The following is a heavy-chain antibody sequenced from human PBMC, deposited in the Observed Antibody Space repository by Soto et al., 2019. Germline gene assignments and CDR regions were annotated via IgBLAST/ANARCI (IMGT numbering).Heavy chain of an antibody. CDR3: ARTAPMDAGDKYYYDF. CDR2: IIPFFGTA. CDR1: GGTFSTFG. Sequence: SAKVSCKTSGGTFSTFGIRWVRQAPGQGLEWMGGIIPFFGTAEYSQKFEDRITITADESTNTVYMDLRSLTSEDTAIYYCARTAPMDAGDKYYYDFWGQGALVTVS. D-gene: IGHD3-16*01. J-gene: IGHJ4*02. V-gene: IGHV1-69*13.